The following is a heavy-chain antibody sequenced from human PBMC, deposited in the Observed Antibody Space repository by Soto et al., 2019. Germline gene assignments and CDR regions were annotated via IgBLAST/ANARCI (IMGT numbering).Heavy chain of an antibody. V-gene: IGHV1-24*01. D-gene: IGHD6-19*01. CDR3: ATGLTPGIAVAGDAFDI. CDR2: GDPEDGET. J-gene: IGHJ3*02. CDR1: GYTLTELS. Sequence: ASVQVSCKVSGYTLTELSMHWVRQAPGKGLEWMGGGDPEDGETIYAQKFQGRVTMTEDTSTDTAYMELSSLRSEDTAVYYCATGLTPGIAVAGDAFDIWGQGTMVTVSS.